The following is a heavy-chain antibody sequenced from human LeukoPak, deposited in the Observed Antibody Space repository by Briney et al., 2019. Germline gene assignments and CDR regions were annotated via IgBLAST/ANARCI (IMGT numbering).Heavy chain of an antibody. D-gene: IGHD4-17*01. J-gene: IGHJ4*02. CDR2: IYYSGST. V-gene: IGHV4-31*03. CDR1: GGSISSGGYY. Sequence: PSETLSLTCTVSGGSISSGGYYWSWIRQHPGKGLEWIGYIYYSGSTYYNPSLKSRVTISVDTSKNQFSLKLSSVTAADTAVYYCARLYEPQGTTATTYDSDYWGQGTLVTVSS. CDR3: ARLYEPQGTTATTYDSDY.